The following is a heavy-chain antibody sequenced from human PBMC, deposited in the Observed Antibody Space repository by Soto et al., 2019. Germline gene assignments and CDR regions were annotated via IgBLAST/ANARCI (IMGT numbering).Heavy chain of an antibody. V-gene: IGHV3-23*01. CDR2: LSGSGHTT. CDR1: GFNFNTYA. D-gene: IGHD3-3*01. Sequence: EVQLLESGGGLVQPGGSLRLSCVASGFNFNTYAMSWVRQAPGKGLEWVSALSGSGHTTYYTDSVRGRFNISRDNSQNTLVLQVDSLRAEDTAVYFCASVTGPFGVVTGHLYYYGMDVRGQGTTVTVSS. CDR3: ASVTGPFGVVTGHLYYYGMDV. J-gene: IGHJ6*02.